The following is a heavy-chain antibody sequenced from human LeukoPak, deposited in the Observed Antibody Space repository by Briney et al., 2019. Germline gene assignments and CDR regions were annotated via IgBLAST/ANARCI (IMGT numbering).Heavy chain of an antibody. CDR2: ISDSGDIT. CDR3: AKDRRGGSYYAATLDI. D-gene: IGHD1-26*01. J-gene: IGHJ3*02. Sequence: GGSLRLSCVASGFTFSSYAMSWVRQAPGKGLEWVSGISDSGDITYYADSVKGRFTISRDNSKNTLYVQMNSLRVEDTAVYYCAKDRRGGSYYAATLDIWGQGTMVTVSS. V-gene: IGHV3-23*01. CDR1: GFTFSSYA.